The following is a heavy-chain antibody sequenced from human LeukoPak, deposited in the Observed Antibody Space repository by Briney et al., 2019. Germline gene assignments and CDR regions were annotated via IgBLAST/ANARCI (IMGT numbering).Heavy chain of an antibody. CDR3: ARGDDSGYYDYFDY. CDR1: GFTFSTFA. J-gene: IGHJ4*02. CDR2: IKQDGSEK. D-gene: IGHD3-22*01. Sequence: GGSLRLSCAASGFTFSTFAMSWVRQAPGKGLEWVANIKQDGSEKYYVDSVKGRFTISRNFSKNTVFLHMNSLRAEDTAMYYCARGDDSGYYDYFDYWGQGALVTVSS. V-gene: IGHV3-7*03.